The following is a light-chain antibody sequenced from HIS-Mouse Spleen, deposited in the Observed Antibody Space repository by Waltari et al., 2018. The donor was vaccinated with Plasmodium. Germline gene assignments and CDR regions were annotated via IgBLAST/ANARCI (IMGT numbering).Light chain of an antibody. Sequence: IVMTKPPATLSVSPGARATPPCRASQGVSSNLAWYQQKPGQAPRLLIYGASTRATGIPARFSGSGSGTEFTLTISSLQSEDFAVYYCQQYNNWSFTFGPGTKVDIK. V-gene: IGKV3-15*01. CDR1: QGVSSN. J-gene: IGKJ3*01. CDR2: GAS. CDR3: QQYNNWSFT.